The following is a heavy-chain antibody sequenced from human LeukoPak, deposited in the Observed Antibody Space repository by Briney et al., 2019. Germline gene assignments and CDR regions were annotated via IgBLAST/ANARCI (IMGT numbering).Heavy chain of an antibody. V-gene: IGHV3-15*01. CDR1: GFTFSNAW. Sequence: GGSLRLSCAASGFTFSNAWMSWVRQAPGKGLEWVGRIKSKSDGGTTDYGAAVKGRFTISRDDSKNTLYLQMNSLKIEDTAVYYCATEGLLNLFFFGHWGQGTLLTVSS. J-gene: IGHJ4*02. CDR2: IKSKSDGGTT. D-gene: IGHD1-26*01. CDR3: ATEGLLNLFFFGH.